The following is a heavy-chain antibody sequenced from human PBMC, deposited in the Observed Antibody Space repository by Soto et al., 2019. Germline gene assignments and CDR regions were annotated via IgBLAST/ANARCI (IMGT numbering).Heavy chain of an antibody. J-gene: IGHJ4*02. Sequence: QVQLQESGPGLVKPSETLSLTCYVSGGSISSYYWSWIRQSPGKGLEWLWYVYYSGTTNYNPSFQSRVTMSVDTTKNQFSLKLSSMTAADTAVYYCARQLGYCSGGNCYFDYWGRGAPVTV. V-gene: IGHV4-59*08. CDR2: VYYSGTT. D-gene: IGHD2-15*01. CDR3: ARQLGYCSGGNCYFDY. CDR1: GGSISSYY.